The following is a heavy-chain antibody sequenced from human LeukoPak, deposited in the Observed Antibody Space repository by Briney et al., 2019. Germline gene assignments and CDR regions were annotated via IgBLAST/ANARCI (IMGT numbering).Heavy chain of an antibody. J-gene: IGHJ6*02. Sequence: SETLSLTCTVSGGSIRSYYWSWIRQPPGKGLEWVGYIYYDGSTNYNPSLKSRVTMSVDTSKNQFSLKLSSVTAADTAVYFCTRHTPVRLSSGYYFGMDVWGQGTTVTVSS. V-gene: IGHV4-59*08. CDR1: GGSIRSYY. CDR3: TRHTPVRLSSGYYFGMDV. CDR2: IYYDGST.